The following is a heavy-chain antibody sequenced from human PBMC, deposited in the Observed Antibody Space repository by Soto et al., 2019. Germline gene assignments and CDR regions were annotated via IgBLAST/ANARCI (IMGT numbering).Heavy chain of an antibody. V-gene: IGHV3-9*01. Sequence: SLRLSCSVSVFSFDDNAMHRWWQAPEKGVEWVSGINWKSDIGYADSVKGRFTISRDNAENSLYLQMNSLRAEDTALYYCAISQDRGGRTTFIYWGQGTQVTVTS. CDR1: VFSFDDNA. CDR3: AISQDRGGRTTFIY. CDR2: INWKSDI. J-gene: IGHJ4*02. D-gene: IGHD3-16*01.